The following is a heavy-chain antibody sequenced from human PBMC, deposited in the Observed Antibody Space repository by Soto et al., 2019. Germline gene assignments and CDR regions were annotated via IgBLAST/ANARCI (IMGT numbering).Heavy chain of an antibody. CDR1: GYTFTSYY. CDR3: ARRQGNDSSGYYYIDY. J-gene: IGHJ4*02. CDR2: INPSGGST. Sequence: ASVKVSCKASGYTFTSYYMHWVRQAPGQGLEWMGIINPSGGSTSYAQKFQGRVTMTRDTSTSTVYMELSSLRSEDTAVYYCARRQGNDSSGYYYIDYWGQGTLVTVSS. V-gene: IGHV1-46*01. D-gene: IGHD3-22*01.